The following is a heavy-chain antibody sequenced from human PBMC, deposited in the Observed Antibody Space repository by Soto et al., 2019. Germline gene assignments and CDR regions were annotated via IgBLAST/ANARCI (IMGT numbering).Heavy chain of an antibody. CDR3: ARGTYYYDSSGYPPDY. D-gene: IGHD3-22*01. J-gene: IGHJ4*02. CDR2: MNPNSGNT. V-gene: IGHV1-8*01. CDR1: GYTFTSYD. Sequence: QVQLVQSGAEVKKPGASVKVSCKASGYTFTSYDINWVRQATGQGLEWMGWMNPNSGNTGYAQKFRGRVTMTRNTSISTAYMELSSLRSRDTAVYYCARGTYYYDSSGYPPDYWGQGTLVTVSS.